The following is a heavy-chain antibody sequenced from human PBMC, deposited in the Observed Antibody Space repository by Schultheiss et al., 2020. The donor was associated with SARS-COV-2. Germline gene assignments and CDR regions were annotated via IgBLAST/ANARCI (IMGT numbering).Heavy chain of an antibody. Sequence: GESLKISCAASGFTFSGYWMHWVRQAPGKGLEWVSRIISDGSSTTYVDSVKGRFTISRDNGKNTLYLQMNNLRAEDSAVYYCARAPGDYMDVWGKGTTVTVSS. CDR3: ARAPGDYMDV. J-gene: IGHJ6*03. CDR2: IISDGSST. D-gene: IGHD3-10*01. V-gene: IGHV3-74*01. CDR1: GFTFSGYW.